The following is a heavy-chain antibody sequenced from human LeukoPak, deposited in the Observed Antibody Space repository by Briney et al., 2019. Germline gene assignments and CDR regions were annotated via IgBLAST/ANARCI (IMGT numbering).Heavy chain of an antibody. V-gene: IGHV1-2*02. J-gene: IGHJ4*02. CDR3: ARDLGRVVVAPRVFGY. Sequence: ASVTVSCKASGYTFTVYYMHWVRQAPGQGHEWMGWINPNSGGTNYAQKFQGRVTMTRDTSISTAYMELSRLRSDDTAAYYCARDLGRVVVAPRVFGYWGQGTLVTVSS. CDR1: GYTFTVYY. D-gene: IGHD2-15*01. CDR2: INPNSGGT.